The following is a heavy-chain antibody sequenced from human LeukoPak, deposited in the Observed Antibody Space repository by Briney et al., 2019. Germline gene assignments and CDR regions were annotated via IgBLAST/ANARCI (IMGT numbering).Heavy chain of an antibody. J-gene: IGHJ2*01. D-gene: IGHD3-10*01. V-gene: IGHV1-69*13. CDR3: AKSTYYYGLGEGSNYWYFDL. CDR1: GGTFSRFA. Sequence: GASVKVSCKTSGGTFSRFAISWVRQAPGQGLEWMGGIIPIFGPANYAQKFQGRVTITADESTSTAYMELSSLRSEDTALYYCAKSTYYYGLGEGSNYWYFDLWGRGTLVTVSS. CDR2: IIPIFGPA.